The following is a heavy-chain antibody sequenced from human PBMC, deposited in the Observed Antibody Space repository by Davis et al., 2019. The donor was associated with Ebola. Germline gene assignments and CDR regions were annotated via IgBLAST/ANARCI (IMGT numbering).Heavy chain of an antibody. CDR2: IYHSGST. D-gene: IGHD3-16*02. J-gene: IGHJ5*02. CDR1: GGSISSSNW. Sequence: SETLSLTCAASGGSISSSNWWSWVRQPPGKGLEWIGAIYHSGSTNYNPSLKSRVTISVDTSKNQFSLKLSSVTAADTAVYYCARGTYYDYIWGSYRPQNNWFDPWGQGTLVTVSS. V-gene: IGHV4-4*02. CDR3: ARGTYYDYIWGSYRPQNNWFDP.